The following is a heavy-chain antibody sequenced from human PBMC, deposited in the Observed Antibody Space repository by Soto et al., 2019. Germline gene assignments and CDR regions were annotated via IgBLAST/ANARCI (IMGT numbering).Heavy chain of an antibody. CDR2: YVPEDGKR. D-gene: IGHD1-26*01. V-gene: IGHV1-24*01. CDR3: ATGVGWGFIYSLQY. CDR1: GSTLSEFS. Sequence: QVQLEQSGAEVKKPGASVRVSCKISGSTLSEFSMHWVRQAPGKGLEWMGGYVPEDGKRIYAPKFQDRVIMTEDTSTDTAYMELSSLRSEDTAVYFCATGVGWGFIYSLQYWGQGTPVTVSS. J-gene: IGHJ4*02.